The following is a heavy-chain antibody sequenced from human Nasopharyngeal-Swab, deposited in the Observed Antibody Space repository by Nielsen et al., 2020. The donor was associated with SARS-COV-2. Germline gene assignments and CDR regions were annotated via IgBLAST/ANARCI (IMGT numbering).Heavy chain of an antibody. CDR1: RYTFTSYG. J-gene: IGHJ6*03. V-gene: IGHV1-18*01. CDR2: ISAYNGNT. CDR3: ARVEAAAGYYYYYYMDV. D-gene: IGHD6-13*01. Sequence: ASVKGSCMASRYTFTSYGISWVRQAPGQGLEWMGWISAYNGNTNYAQKLQGRVTMTTDTSTSTAYMELRSLRSDDTAVYYCARVEAAAGYYYYYYMDVWGKGTTVTVSS.